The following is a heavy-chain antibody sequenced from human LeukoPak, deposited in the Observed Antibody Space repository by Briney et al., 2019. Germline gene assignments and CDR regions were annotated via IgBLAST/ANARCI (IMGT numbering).Heavy chain of an antibody. CDR2: INDSGST. J-gene: IGHJ4*02. CDR3: ARRWGEWIDY. D-gene: IGHD3-16*01. Sequence: SGPALVKPTQTLTLTCTFSGFSLSTSGMCVSWIRQPPGKGLEWIGEINDSGSTHYNPSLKSRVTISVDTSKNQFSLKLRSVTAADTAVYYCARRWGEWIDYWGQGTLATVSS. V-gene: IGHV4-39*07. CDR1: GFSLSTSGMC.